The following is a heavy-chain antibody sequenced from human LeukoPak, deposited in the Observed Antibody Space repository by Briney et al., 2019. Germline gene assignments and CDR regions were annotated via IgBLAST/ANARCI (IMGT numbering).Heavy chain of an antibody. CDR1: GGSISSYY. Sequence: SETLSLTCTVSGGSISSYYWSWIRQPAGKGLEWIGRIYTRGRPIYNPPLESRVTMSVDTSKNQFFLKLSSLTAPGPAVYYCARDRYRSGWYEDYWGKGTLVTVSS. J-gene: IGHJ4*02. CDR2: IYTRGRP. V-gene: IGHV4-4*07. D-gene: IGHD6-19*01. CDR3: ARDRYRSGWYEDY.